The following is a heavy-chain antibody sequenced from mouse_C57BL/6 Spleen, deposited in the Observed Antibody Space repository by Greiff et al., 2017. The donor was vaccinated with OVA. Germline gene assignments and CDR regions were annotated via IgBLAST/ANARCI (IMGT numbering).Heavy chain of an antibody. CDR1: GFTFSDAW. V-gene: IGHV6-6*01. CDR2: ISNKANNHAT. Sequence: DVKVEESGGGLVQPGGSMKLSCAASGFTFSDAWMDWVRQCPEKGLEWVAEISNKANNHATYDDGAVKGRCTISRYDSISSVYLQMHSLRAEDSGIYYCTRLAAYWGQGTLVTVSA. CDR3: TRLAAY. J-gene: IGHJ3*01.